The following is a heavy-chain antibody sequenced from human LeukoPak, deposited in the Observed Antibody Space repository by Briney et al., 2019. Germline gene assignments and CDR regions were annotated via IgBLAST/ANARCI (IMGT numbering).Heavy chain of an antibody. CDR1: GYTFTGCY. D-gene: IGHD7-27*01. CDR3: APGPGWFDP. Sequence: GASVTVSCKASGYTFTGCYMHWVRQAPGQGLEWMGRINPNSGGTNYAQKFQGRVTMTRDTSISTAYMELSRLTSDDTDVYYCAPGPGWFDPWGQGTLVTVSS. CDR2: INPNSGGT. V-gene: IGHV1-2*05. J-gene: IGHJ5*02.